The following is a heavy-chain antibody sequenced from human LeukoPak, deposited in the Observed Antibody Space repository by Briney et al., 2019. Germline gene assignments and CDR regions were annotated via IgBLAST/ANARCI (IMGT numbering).Heavy chain of an antibody. CDR3: ARSYYDSSGYYYYYYMDV. Sequence: GGSLRLSCAASGFTFSDYYMSWIRQAPGKGLEWVSYISSSGSTIYYADSVKGRFTISRDNAKNSLYLQMNSLRAEDTAVYYCARSYYDSSGYYYYYYMDVWGKGTTVTVSS. CDR2: ISSSGSTI. CDR1: GFTFSDYY. J-gene: IGHJ6*03. D-gene: IGHD3-22*01. V-gene: IGHV3-11*01.